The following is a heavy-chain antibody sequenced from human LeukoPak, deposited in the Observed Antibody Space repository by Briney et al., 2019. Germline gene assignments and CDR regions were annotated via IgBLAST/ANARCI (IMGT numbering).Heavy chain of an antibody. CDR1: GFTFSSYW. V-gene: IGHV3-7*01. CDR3: ATDRGWRTSGYYLYYFEY. D-gene: IGHD3-3*01. CDR2: IKHDGSEE. J-gene: IGHJ4*02. Sequence: GGSLRLSCAASGFTFSSYWMHWVRQAPGKGLEWVASIKHDGSEEYYVDSVRGRFTVSRDNTMNSLYLQMSSLRAEDTAVYYCATDRGWRTSGYYLYYFEYWGQGTLVTFSS.